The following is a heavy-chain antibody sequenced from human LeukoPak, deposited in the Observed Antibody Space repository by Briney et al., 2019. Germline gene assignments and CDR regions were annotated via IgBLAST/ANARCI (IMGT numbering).Heavy chain of an antibody. CDR3: ARDDYGDYVWSQPTFDY. CDR1: GFTFSSYA. CDR2: IWYDGSNK. Sequence: GRSLRLSCAASGFTFSSYAMHWVRQAPGKGLEWVAVIWYDGSNKYYADSVKGRFTISRDNSKNTLYLQMNSLRAEDTAVYYCARDDYGDYVWSQPTFDYWGQGTLVTVSS. J-gene: IGHJ4*02. V-gene: IGHV3-33*08. D-gene: IGHD4-17*01.